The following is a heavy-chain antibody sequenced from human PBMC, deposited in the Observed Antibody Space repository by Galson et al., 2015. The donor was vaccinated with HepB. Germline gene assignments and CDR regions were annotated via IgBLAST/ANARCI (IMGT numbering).Heavy chain of an antibody. CDR1: GGSFSGYY. D-gene: IGHD6-19*01. CDR3: ARGDDSSGWTSYWYFDL. CDR2: INHSGST. V-gene: IGHV4-34*01. J-gene: IGHJ2*01. Sequence: SETLSLTCAVYGGSFSGYYWSWIRQPPGKGLEWIGEINHSGSTNYNPSLKSRVTISVDTSKNQFSLKLSSVTAADTAVYYCARGDDSSGWTSYWYFDLWGRGTLVTVSS.